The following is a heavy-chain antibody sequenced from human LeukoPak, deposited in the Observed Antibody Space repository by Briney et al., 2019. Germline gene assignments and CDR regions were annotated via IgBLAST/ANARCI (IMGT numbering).Heavy chain of an antibody. J-gene: IGHJ4*02. CDR3: AGQSGCPFDS. Sequence: KPSETLSLTCTVSGVSINISNYYWGWIRPPPGKGLECIGNIHYSGIIFYNPSFKSRVTFSVDTSKNLFSLKLSAVTAADTAVYYCAGQSGCPFDSWGEGALVTVSS. CDR1: GVSINISNYY. CDR2: IHYSGII. D-gene: IGHD3-10*01. V-gene: IGHV4-39*01.